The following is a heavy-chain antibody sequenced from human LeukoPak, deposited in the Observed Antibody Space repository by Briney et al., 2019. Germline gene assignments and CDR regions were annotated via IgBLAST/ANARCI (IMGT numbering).Heavy chain of an antibody. CDR1: GGTFSSYA. J-gene: IGHJ4*02. V-gene: IGHV1-69*05. Sequence: GASVKVSCKPSGGTFSSYAISWVRQAPGQGLEWMGGIIPIFGTANYAQKFQGRVTITTDESTSTAYMELSSLRSEDTAVYYCARSGCSGGSCDVGAFDYWGQGTLVTVSS. CDR3: ARSGCSGGSCDVGAFDY. D-gene: IGHD2-15*01. CDR2: IIPIFGTA.